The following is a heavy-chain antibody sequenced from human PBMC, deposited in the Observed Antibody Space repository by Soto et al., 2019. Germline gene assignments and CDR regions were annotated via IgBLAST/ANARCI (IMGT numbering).Heavy chain of an antibody. CDR2: IIPIFGTA. V-gene: IGHV1-69*12. D-gene: IGHD6-13*01. Sequence: QVRLVQSGAEVKKPGSSVKVSCKASGGTFSSYAISWVRQAPGQGLEWMGGIIPIFGTANYAQKFQGRVTITADESTSTAYMELSSLRSEDTAVYYCGVGGIAAADYYYGMDVWGQGTTVTVSS. J-gene: IGHJ6*02. CDR1: GGTFSSYA. CDR3: GVGGIAAADYYYGMDV.